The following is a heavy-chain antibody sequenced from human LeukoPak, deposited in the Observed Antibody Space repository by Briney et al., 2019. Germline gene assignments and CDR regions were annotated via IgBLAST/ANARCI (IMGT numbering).Heavy chain of an antibody. V-gene: IGHV3-48*03. D-gene: IGHD6-13*01. J-gene: IGHJ4*02. CDR1: GFTFSSYE. CDR2: ISSSGKTI. Sequence: QPGRSLRLSCEASGFTFSSYEMNWVRQAPGKGLEWVSYISSSGKTIYYADSTKGRFTVSRDNAKNSLYLQMNSLRAEDTAVYYCATTSIAAAVPGCFDYWGQGTLVTVSS. CDR3: ATTSIAAAVPGCFDY.